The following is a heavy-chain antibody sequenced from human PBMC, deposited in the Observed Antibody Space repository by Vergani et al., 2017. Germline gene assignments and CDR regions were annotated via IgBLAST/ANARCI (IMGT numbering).Heavy chain of an antibody. V-gene: IGHV4-34*01. Sequence: QVQLQQWGAGLLKPSETLSLTCAVYGGSFSGYYWSWIRQPPGKGLEWIGEINHSGSTNYNPSLKSRVTISVDTSKNQFSLKLSSVNAADTAVYYRARGRRITMVRGVICGIDYWGQGTLVTVSS. D-gene: IGHD3-10*01. J-gene: IGHJ4*02. CDR3: ARGRRITMVRGVICGIDY. CDR2: INHSGST. CDR1: GGSFSGYY.